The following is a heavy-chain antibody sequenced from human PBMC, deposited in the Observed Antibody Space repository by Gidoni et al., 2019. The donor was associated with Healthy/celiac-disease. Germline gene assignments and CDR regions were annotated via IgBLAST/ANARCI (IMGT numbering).Heavy chain of an antibody. J-gene: IGHJ4*02. CDR2: IYSGGST. Sequence: EVQLVESGGGLIQPGGSLRLSCASSGFTVSSNYMSWVRQAPGKGLEWVSVIYSGGSTYYADYVKGRFTISRDNSKNTLYLQMNSLRAEDTAVYYCARAVAVAGKPFDYWGQGTLVTVSS. V-gene: IGHV3-53*01. D-gene: IGHD6-19*01. CDR3: ARAVAVAGKPFDY. CDR1: GFTVSSNY.